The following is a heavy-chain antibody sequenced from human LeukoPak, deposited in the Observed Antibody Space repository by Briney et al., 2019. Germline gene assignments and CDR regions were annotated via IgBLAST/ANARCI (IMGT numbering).Heavy chain of an antibody. J-gene: IGHJ4*02. V-gene: IGHV3-33*01. CDR2: IWDDGSNK. CDR1: GFTFSSYG. Sequence: GGSLRLSCAASGFTFSSYGMHWVRQAPGKGLEWVAVIWDDGSNKYYADSVKGRFTISRDNSKNSLFLQMNSLRAEDTAVYYCARVRSGYYMDYWGQGTLVTVSS. CDR3: ARVRSGYYMDY. D-gene: IGHD3-22*01.